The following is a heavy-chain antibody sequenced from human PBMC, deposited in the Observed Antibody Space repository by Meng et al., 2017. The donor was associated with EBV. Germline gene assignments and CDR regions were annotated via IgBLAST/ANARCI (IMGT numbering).Heavy chain of an antibody. D-gene: IGHD3-16*02. CDR3: AKGPYDYIWGSYRFDY. Sequence: EVQLVESGGGLVQPGGSLGLSCAASGFTFSSYAMSWVRQAPGKGLEWVSAISGSGGSTYYADSVKGRFTISRDNSKNTLYLQMNSLRAEDTAVYYCAKGPYDYIWGSYRFDYWGQGTLVTVSS. CDR2: ISGSGGST. CDR1: GFTFSSYA. J-gene: IGHJ4*02. V-gene: IGHV3-23*04.